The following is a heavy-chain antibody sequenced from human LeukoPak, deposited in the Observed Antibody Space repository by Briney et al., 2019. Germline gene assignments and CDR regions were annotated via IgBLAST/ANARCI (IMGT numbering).Heavy chain of an antibody. J-gene: IGHJ4*02. D-gene: IGHD3-16*01. CDR2: INWNGGST. CDR3: ARDWSGDYVWGSYSHGNQAFDY. CDR1: GFTFDDYG. V-gene: IGHV3-20*04. Sequence: GGSLRLSCAASGFTFDDYGMSWVRQAPGKGLECVSGINWNGGSTGYADSVKGRFTISRDKAKTSLYLQMNSLRAEDTALYYCARDWSGDYVWGSYSHGNQAFDYWGQGTLVTVSS.